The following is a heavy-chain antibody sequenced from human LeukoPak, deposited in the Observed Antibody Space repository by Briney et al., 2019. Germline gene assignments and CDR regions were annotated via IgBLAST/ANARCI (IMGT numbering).Heavy chain of an antibody. J-gene: IGHJ6*04. CDR3: AELGITMIGGV. Sequence: PGGSLRLSCAASGFTFSYFWMSWVRQAPGKGLEWVANIKQDGSEKHYVDSVRGRFTISRDNAKNSLYLQMNSLRAEDTAVYYCAELGITMIGGVWGKGTTVTISS. D-gene: IGHD3-10*02. V-gene: IGHV3-7*01. CDR1: GFTFSYFW. CDR2: IKQDGSEK.